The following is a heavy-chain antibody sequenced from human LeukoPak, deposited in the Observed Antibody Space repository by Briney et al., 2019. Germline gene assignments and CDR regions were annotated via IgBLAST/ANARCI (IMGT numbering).Heavy chain of an antibody. J-gene: IGHJ5*02. CDR2: IYYSGST. CDR3: ARGDWFTWFDP. V-gene: IGHV4-31*03. CDR1: GGSISSGGYY. Sequence: SETLSPTCTVSGGSISSGGYYWSWIRQHPGKGLEWIGYIYYSGSTYYNPSLKSRVTISVDTSKNQFSLKLSSVTAADTAVYYCARGDWFTWFDPWGQGTLVTVSS. D-gene: IGHD3-9*01.